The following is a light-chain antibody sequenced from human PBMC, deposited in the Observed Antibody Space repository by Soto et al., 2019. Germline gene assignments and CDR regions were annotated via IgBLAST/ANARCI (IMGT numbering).Light chain of an antibody. J-gene: IGLJ2*01. V-gene: IGLV3-21*02. CDR3: QVWESSNDHLI. Sequence: SYELPQPPSLSVAPGQTARIPCGGDDIGRKSVHWYQQKPGQAPVLVVYGDTDRASGIPERFSGSNSGYTANLTISGVEGGDEADYFCQVWESSNDHLIFGGGTKVTVL. CDR2: GDT. CDR1: DIGRKS.